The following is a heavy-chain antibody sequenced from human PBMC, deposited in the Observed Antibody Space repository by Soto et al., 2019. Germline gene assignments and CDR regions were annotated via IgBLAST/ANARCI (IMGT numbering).Heavy chain of an antibody. Sequence: SETLSLTCTVSGGSISSSSYYWGWIRQPPGKGLEWIGSIYYSGSTYYNPSLKSRVTISVDTSKNQFSLKLSSLTAADTAVYYCARHTLCGSCTSYYFDYRGQGTLVTVSS. J-gene: IGHJ4*02. CDR2: IYYSGST. V-gene: IGHV4-39*01. CDR1: GGSISSSSYY. D-gene: IGHD2-15*01. CDR3: ARHTLCGSCTSYYFDY.